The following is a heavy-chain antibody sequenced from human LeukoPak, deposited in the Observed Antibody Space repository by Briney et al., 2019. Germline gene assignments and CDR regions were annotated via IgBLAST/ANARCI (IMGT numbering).Heavy chain of an antibody. CDR1: GFTFRLFS. CDR3: VGGDRRDY. Sequence: GGSLRLSCVGSGFTFRLFSLTWVRQAPGKGLEYLASISGSSSLIYYADSVKGRFTISGDNAMNSVYLQMNALRVDDTAVYFCVGGDRRDYWGQGTLVTVSS. D-gene: IGHD3-22*01. J-gene: IGHJ4*02. V-gene: IGHV3-21*06. CDR2: ISGSSSLI.